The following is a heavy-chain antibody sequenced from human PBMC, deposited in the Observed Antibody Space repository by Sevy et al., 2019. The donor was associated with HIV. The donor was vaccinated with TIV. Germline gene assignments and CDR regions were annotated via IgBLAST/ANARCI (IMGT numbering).Heavy chain of an antibody. CDR2: ISSGSRYT. CDR1: GFSFSDYY. J-gene: IGHJ4*02. D-gene: IGHD6-13*01. Sequence: GGSLRLSCAASGFSFSDYYMTWIRQAPGKGLEWVSYISSGSRYTNYADSVKGQFAISRDNAENSFYLQMSSLRAEDTAVYYCARVRVVAADYYFDYWGQGTLVTDSS. CDR3: ARVRVVAADYYFDY. V-gene: IGHV3-11*06.